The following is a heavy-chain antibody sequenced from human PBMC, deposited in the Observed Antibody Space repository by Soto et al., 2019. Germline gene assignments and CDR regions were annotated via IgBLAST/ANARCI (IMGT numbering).Heavy chain of an antibody. D-gene: IGHD2-15*01. J-gene: IGHJ5*02. CDR2: IYYSGST. CDR1: GGSISSSSYF. V-gene: IGHV4-39*01. CDR3: ARHRSDFWFDP. Sequence: QLQLQESGPGLVKPSETLSLTCTVSGGSISSSSYFWGWIRQPPGKGLEWIGSIYYSGSTYYNPSLKSRVTVSVDTSKNQFSLKLSSVTAADTAVYYCARHRSDFWFDPWGQGTLVNVSS.